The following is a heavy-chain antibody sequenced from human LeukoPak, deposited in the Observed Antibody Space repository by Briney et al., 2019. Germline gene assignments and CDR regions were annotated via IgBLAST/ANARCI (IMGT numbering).Heavy chain of an antibody. CDR3: ATGGYCSGGSCHGEGYYFDY. Sequence: ASVKVSCKLSGYTLTELSMHWVRQAPAKGLEWVGGFDLEDGETIYAQKFQGRVTMTEDTSTDTAYMELSSLRSEDTAVYYCATGGYCSGGSCHGEGYYFDYWGQGTLVTVSS. CDR1: GYTLTELS. V-gene: IGHV1-24*01. D-gene: IGHD2-15*01. CDR2: FDLEDGET. J-gene: IGHJ4*02.